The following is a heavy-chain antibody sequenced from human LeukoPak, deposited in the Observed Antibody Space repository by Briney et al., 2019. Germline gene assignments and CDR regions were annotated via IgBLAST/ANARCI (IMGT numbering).Heavy chain of an antibody. J-gene: IGHJ4*02. D-gene: IGHD5-12*01. CDR3: ARGVGIGSGYDWSVPYADY. CDR2: IYPGDSDT. CDR1: GYSFTSYW. V-gene: IGHV5-51*01. Sequence: GESLKISCKGSGYSFTSYWIGWVRQMPGKGLEWMGIIYPGDSDTRYSPSFQGQVTISADKSISTAYLQWSSLKASDTAMYYCARGVGIGSGYDWSVPYADYWGQGTLVTVSS.